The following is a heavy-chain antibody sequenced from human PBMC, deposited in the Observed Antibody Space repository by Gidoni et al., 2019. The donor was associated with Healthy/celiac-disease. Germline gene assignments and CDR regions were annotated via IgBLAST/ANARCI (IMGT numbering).Heavy chain of an antibody. Sequence: QVQLLQSGAEVKKPGASVKVSCKASGYTFTGYYMHWVRQAPGQGLEWMVWINPNSGGTNYAQKFQGRVTMTRDTSISTAYMGLSRLRSDDTAVYYCARGGSTMIVVVDFDYWGQGTLVTVSS. J-gene: IGHJ4*02. CDR3: ARGGSTMIVVVDFDY. CDR2: INPNSGGT. V-gene: IGHV1-2*02. D-gene: IGHD3-22*01. CDR1: GYTFTGYY.